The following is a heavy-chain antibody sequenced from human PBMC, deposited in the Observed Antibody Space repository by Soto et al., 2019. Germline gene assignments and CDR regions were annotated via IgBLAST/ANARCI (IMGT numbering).Heavy chain of an antibody. V-gene: IGHV4-38-2*01. CDR2: SNHSGST. D-gene: IGHD5-18*01. J-gene: IGHJ4*02. CDR3: ARSVFDTDMVSLAY. CDR1: GYSISSGYF. Sequence: TSETLSLTCAVSGYSISSGYFWGWIRQPPGKGLEWIGSSNHSGSTYYNPSLKSRVIISVDMSKNQFSLKLSSVTAADTAVYYCARSVFDTDMVSLAYWGQGTLVTVSS.